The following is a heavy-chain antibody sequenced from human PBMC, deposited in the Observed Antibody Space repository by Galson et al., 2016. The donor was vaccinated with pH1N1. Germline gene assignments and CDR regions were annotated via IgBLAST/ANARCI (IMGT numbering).Heavy chain of an antibody. D-gene: IGHD4-23*01. Sequence: SVKVSCKASGGTFSSYAISWVRQVPGQGLEWVGGINPILGITNYAQKFQGRVTITADKSMSTAYMELSSLRSEDTAVYYCARVTPTPYWGQGTLVTVSS. CDR2: INPILGIT. CDR3: ARVTPTPY. J-gene: IGHJ4*02. V-gene: IGHV1-69*10. CDR1: GGTFSSYA.